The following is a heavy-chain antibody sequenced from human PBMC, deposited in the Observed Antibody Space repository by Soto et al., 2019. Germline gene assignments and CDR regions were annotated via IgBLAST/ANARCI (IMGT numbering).Heavy chain of an antibody. Sequence: GGSLRLSCAASGFTFSDHYMDWVRQAPGKGLEWVSVISGSGGSTYYADSVKGRLTISRDNSKNTLYLQMNSLRAEDTAVYYCAKDCPDLGRYFEWLPCYGMDVWGQGTTVTLSS. V-gene: IGHV3-23*01. CDR3: AKDCPDLGRYFEWLPCYGMDV. CDR1: GFTFSDHY. J-gene: IGHJ6*02. D-gene: IGHD3-9*01. CDR2: ISGSGGST.